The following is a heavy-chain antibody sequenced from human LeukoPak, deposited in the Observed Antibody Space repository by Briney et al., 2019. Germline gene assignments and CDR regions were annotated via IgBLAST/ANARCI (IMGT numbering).Heavy chain of an antibody. CDR2: IKQDGSEK. V-gene: IGHV3-7*01. D-gene: IGHD5/OR15-5a*01. Sequence: GSLRLSCAASGFTLSSYWLSWVRQAPRKGLEWVAKIKQDGSEKYYVDSVKGRFTISRDNAKNSLYLQMNSLRAEDTAVYYCARDRSGGYRVTFDYWGQGTLVTVSS. CDR3: ARDRSGGYRVTFDY. CDR1: GFTLSSYW. J-gene: IGHJ4*02.